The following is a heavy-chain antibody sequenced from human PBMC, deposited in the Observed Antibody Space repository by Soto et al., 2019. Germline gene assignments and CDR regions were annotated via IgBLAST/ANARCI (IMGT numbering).Heavy chain of an antibody. CDR2: IYYSGST. J-gene: IGHJ4*02. V-gene: IGHV4-31*03. CDR1: GGSISSGGYY. CDR3: ARDRIPVSSGSHPHFDY. D-gene: IGHD1-26*01. Sequence: SETLSLTCTVSGGSISSGGYYWSWIRQHPGKGLEWIGYIYYSGSTYYNPSLKSRVTISVDTSKNQFSLKLSSVTAAGTAVYYCARDRIPVSSGSHPHFDYGGQGTRVTVSS.